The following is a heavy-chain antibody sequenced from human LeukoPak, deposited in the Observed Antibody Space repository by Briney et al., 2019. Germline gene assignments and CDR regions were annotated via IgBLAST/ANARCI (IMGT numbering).Heavy chain of an antibody. CDR1: GGCISLSYYY. J-gene: IGHJ5*02. CDR2: VYYSGTT. Sequence: SETLSLTCSVSGGCISLSYYYWGWIRQPPGKALEWIGSVYYSGTTSCNPSLKSRVTISVDMSKNHFSLRLSSVTAADTAVYYCARRKIWFGEFTLPFGPWGQGTLVTVSS. CDR3: ARRKIWFGEFTLPFGP. D-gene: IGHD3-10*01. V-gene: IGHV4-39*02.